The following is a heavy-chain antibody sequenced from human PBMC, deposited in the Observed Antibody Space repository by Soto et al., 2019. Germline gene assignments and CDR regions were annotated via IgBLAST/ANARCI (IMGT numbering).Heavy chain of an antibody. J-gene: IGHJ3*02. CDR3: AKAHLWLVQMDAFDI. V-gene: IGHV3-30*18. CDR1: GFTFSSYG. Sequence: QVQLVESGGGVVQPGRSLRLSCAASGFTFSSYGMHWVRQAPGKGLEWVAVISYDGSNKYYADSVKGRFTISRDNSKNTLYLQMNSLRAEDTAVYYCAKAHLWLVQMDAFDIWGQGTMVTVSS. CDR2: ISYDGSNK. D-gene: IGHD6-19*01.